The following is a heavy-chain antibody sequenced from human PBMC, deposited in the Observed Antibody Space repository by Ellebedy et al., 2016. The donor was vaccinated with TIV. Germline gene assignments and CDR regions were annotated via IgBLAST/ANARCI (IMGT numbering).Heavy chain of an antibody. V-gene: IGHV4-59*01. CDR1: GGSLNNYF. CDR3: ARGEAVAPWRWLDP. CDR2: IFYTGST. J-gene: IGHJ5*02. D-gene: IGHD6-19*01. Sequence: SETLSLTXTVSGGSLNNYFWSWIRQSPGKGLEWIGYIFYTGSTKYNPSLKSRVTMSLDTAKNQLSLRMRSVTTRDTAMYYCARGEAVAPWRWLDPWGQGTLVTVSS.